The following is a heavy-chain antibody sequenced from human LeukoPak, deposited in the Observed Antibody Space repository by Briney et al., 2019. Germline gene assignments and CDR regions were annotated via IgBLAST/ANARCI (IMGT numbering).Heavy chain of an antibody. D-gene: IGHD1-26*01. J-gene: IGHJ4*02. CDR3: ATSGGYYQFDY. CDR2: ISGSGGST. V-gene: IGHV3-23*01. Sequence: GGSLRLSCAASGFTFSSYAMSWVRQAPGKGLEWVPAISGSGGSTYYVDSVKGRFTISRDNSKNTLYLQMNSLRADDTAVYYCATSGGYYQFDYWGQGTLVTVSS. CDR1: GFTFSSYA.